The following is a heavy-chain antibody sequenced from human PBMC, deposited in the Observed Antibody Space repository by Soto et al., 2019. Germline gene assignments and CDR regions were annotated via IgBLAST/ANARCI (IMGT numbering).Heavy chain of an antibody. V-gene: IGHV1-2*04. D-gene: IGHD5-12*01. CDR3: ARDLGGKKSPYDYASGNWYFPL. CDR2: INPNSGGT. J-gene: IGHJ2*01. CDR1: GYTFTGYY. Sequence: QVQLVQSGAEVKKPGASVKVSCKASGYTFTGYYMHWVRQAPGQGLEWMGWINPNSGGTNYAQKLQGWVTMTRDTSISTAYMELSRLRSDDTAVYYCARDLGGKKSPYDYASGNWYFPLWGRGTLVTVSS.